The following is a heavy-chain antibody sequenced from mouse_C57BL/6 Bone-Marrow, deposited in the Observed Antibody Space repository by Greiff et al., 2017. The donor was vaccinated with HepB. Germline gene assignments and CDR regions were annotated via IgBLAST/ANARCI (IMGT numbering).Heavy chain of an antibody. CDR1: GYAFSSSW. Sequence: VQLVESGPELVKPGASVKISCKASGYAFSSSWMNWVKQRPGEGLEWIGRIYPGDGYTNYNGKFKGKATLTADKSSSTAYMQLSSLTSEDSAVYFCAVYGNYDDWGQGTTRTVSS. CDR2: IYPGDGYT. J-gene: IGHJ2*01. D-gene: IGHD2-1*01. CDR3: AVYGNYDD. V-gene: IGHV1-82*01.